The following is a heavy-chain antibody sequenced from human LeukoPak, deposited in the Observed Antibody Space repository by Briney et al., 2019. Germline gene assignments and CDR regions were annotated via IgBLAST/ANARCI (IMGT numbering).Heavy chain of an antibody. CDR3: ARLGGGDSYYDILTGYWRRYYYYYGMDV. V-gene: IGHV4-59*08. CDR1: GGSISSYY. J-gene: IGHJ6*02. D-gene: IGHD3-9*01. Sequence: SETLSLTCTVSGGSISSYYWSWIRQPPGKGLEWIGYIYYSGSTNYNPSLKSRVTISVDTSKNQFSLKLSSVTAADTAVYYCARLGGGDSYYDILTGYWRRYYYYYGMDVWGQGTTVTVSS. CDR2: IYYSGST.